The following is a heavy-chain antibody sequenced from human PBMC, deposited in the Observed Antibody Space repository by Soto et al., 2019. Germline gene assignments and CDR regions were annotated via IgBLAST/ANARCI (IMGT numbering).Heavy chain of an antibody. V-gene: IGHV3-21*06. CDR1: GFIFSNYK. CDR3: AGELLFAGYYYYLDV. J-gene: IGHJ6*03. Sequence: EVQLVESGGGLVKPGGSLTLSCATSGFIFSNYKMNWVRQAPGKGLEWVSSISGTSSHIYYADSVKGRFTISRDNAENSLYVQMNSLRAEDTAVYYCAGELLFAGYYYYLDVWGKGTTVIVSS. CDR2: ISGTSSHI. D-gene: IGHD2-21*01.